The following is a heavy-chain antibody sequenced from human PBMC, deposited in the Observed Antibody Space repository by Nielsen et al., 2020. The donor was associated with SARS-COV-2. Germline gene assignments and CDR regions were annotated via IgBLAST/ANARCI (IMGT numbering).Heavy chain of an antibody. J-gene: IGHJ6*02. CDR1: GFTFSSYS. CDR2: IYSGGST. D-gene: IGHD4-23*01. Sequence: GGSLRLSCAASGFTFSSYSMSWVRQAPGKGLEWVSVIYSGGSTYYADSVKGRFTISRDNSKNTLYLQMNSLRAEDTAVYYCARTPVTHYYYGMDVWGQGTTVTVSS. V-gene: IGHV3-66*01. CDR3: ARTPVTHYYYGMDV.